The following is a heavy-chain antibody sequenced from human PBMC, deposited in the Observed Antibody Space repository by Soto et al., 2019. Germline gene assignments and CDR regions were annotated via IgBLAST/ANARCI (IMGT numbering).Heavy chain of an antibody. CDR1: GGPMSSSSYY. CDR2: IYYSGST. CDR3: ARQDFNFDY. D-gene: IGHD3-3*01. J-gene: IGHJ4*02. Sequence: SXTLSLTCTVSGGPMSSSSYYWCWIRQPPGKGLEWIGSIYYSGSTYYNPSLKSRVTISVDTSKNQFSLKLSSVTAADTAVYYCARQDFNFDYWGQGTLVTVSS. V-gene: IGHV4-39*01.